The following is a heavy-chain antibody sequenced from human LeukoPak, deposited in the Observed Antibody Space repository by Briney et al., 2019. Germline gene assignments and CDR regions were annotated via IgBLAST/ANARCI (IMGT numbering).Heavy chain of an antibody. J-gene: IGHJ6*02. CDR1: GFTFSSYA. CDR2: ISYDGSNK. D-gene: IGHD2-2*01. V-gene: IGHV3-30*04. Sequence: PGGSLRLSCAASGFTFSSYAMHWVRQAPGKGLEWVAVISYDGSNKYYADSVKGRFTISRDNSKNALYLQMNSLRAEGTAVYYCASDIVVVPAAPRLQTIHYYYYYGMDVWGQGTTVTVSS. CDR3: ASDIVVVPAAPRLQTIHYYYYYGMDV.